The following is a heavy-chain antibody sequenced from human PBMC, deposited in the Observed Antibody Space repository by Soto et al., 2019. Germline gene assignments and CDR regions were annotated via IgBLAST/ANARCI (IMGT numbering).Heavy chain of an antibody. CDR1: GGTFSSYA. V-gene: IGHV1-69*06. Sequence: SVKVSCKASGGTFSSYAISWVRQAPGQGLEWMGGIIPIFGTANYAQKFQGRVTITADKSTSTAYMELSSLRSEDTAVYYCAREGITIFGVVPDNWFDPWGQGTLVTVSS. D-gene: IGHD3-3*01. J-gene: IGHJ5*02. CDR2: IIPIFGTA. CDR3: AREGITIFGVVPDNWFDP.